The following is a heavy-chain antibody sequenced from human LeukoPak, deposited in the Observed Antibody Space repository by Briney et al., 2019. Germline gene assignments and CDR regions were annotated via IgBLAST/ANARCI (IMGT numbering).Heavy chain of an antibody. J-gene: IGHJ5*02. CDR2: IIHILGIA. CDR3: ARGGYSSSWYPFNWFDP. Sequence: ASVKVSCKASGGTFSSYTISWVRQAPGQGLEWMGRIIHILGIANYAQKLQGGVTITADKSTSTAYMELSRLRSEDTAVYYCARGGYSSSWYPFNWFDPWGQGTLVTVSS. V-gene: IGHV1-69*02. CDR1: GGTFSSYT. D-gene: IGHD6-13*01.